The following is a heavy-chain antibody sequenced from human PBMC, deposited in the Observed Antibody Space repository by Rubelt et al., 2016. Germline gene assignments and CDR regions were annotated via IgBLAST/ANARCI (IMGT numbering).Heavy chain of an antibody. D-gene: IGHD1-1*01. Sequence: QVQLVQSGAEVKKPGASVKVSCKASGYTFTSYGISWVRQAPGQGLEWMGWISAYNGNTNYGQKVQGRVTMTTDTSTSTAYMERSRLRSDDTAVYYCSRFSTIYGMDVWGQGTTVTVSS. CDR1: GYTFTSYG. CDR2: ISAYNGNT. J-gene: IGHJ6*02. V-gene: IGHV1-18*01. CDR3: SRFSTIYGMDV.